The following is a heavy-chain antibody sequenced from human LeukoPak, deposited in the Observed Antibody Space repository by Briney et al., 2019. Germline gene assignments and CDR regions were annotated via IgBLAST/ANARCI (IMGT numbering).Heavy chain of an antibody. Sequence: GGSLRLSCAASGFTFSSNYMSWVRQAPGKGLEWVSVIYSGGSTYYADSVKGRFTISRDNSKNTLYLQMNLLRAEDTAVYYCARATYYYDSSGYYVFYFDNWGQGTLVTVSS. CDR3: ARATYYYDSSGYYVFYFDN. CDR2: IYSGGST. V-gene: IGHV3-53*01. D-gene: IGHD3-22*01. CDR1: GFTFSSNY. J-gene: IGHJ4*02.